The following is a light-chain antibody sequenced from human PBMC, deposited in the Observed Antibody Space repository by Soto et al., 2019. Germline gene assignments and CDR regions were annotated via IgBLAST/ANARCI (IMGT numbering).Light chain of an antibody. CDR3: QQRSNWIT. Sequence: EILLTQSPATLSLSRWERATLSRRASQSVSSYLAWYQQKPGQAPRLLIYDASNRATGIPARFSGSGSGTDFTLTISSLEPEDFAVYYCQQRSNWITFGQGTRLEIK. V-gene: IGKV3-11*01. CDR2: DAS. J-gene: IGKJ5*01. CDR1: QSVSSY.